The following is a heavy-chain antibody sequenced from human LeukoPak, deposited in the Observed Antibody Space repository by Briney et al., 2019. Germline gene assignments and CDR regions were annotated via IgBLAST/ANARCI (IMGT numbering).Heavy chain of an antibody. V-gene: IGHV5-51*01. CDR3: ARQGLVEHIVVVTANRGGVLAFDI. D-gene: IGHD2-21*02. J-gene: IGHJ4*02. Sequence: GESLKISCKGSGYSFTSYWIGWVRQMPGKGLEWMGIIYPGDSDTRYSPSFQGQVTISADKSISTAYLQWSSLKASDTAMYYCARQGLVEHIVVVTANRGGVLAFDIWGQGALVTVSS. CDR1: GYSFTSYW. CDR2: IYPGDSDT.